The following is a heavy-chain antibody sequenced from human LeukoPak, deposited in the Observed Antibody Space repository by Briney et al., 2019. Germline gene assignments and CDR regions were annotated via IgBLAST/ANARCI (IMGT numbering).Heavy chain of an antibody. CDR3: AIMPPHYYDSSGYYYGNDY. Sequence: SETLSLTCAVYGGSFSGYYWSWIRQPPGKGLEWIGEINHSGSTNYNPSLKSRVTISVDTSKNQFSLKLSSVTAADTAVYYCAIMPPHYYDSSGYYYGNDYWGQGTLVTVSS. V-gene: IGHV4-34*01. J-gene: IGHJ4*02. CDR1: GGSFSGYY. CDR2: INHSGST. D-gene: IGHD3-22*01.